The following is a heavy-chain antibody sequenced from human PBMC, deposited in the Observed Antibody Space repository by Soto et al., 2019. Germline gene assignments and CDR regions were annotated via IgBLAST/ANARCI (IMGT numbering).Heavy chain of an antibody. CDR2: ITTTGGST. D-gene: IGHD6-13*01. V-gene: IGHV3-23*01. Sequence: EVQLLQSGGGLVQPGGSLRLSCAASGFTFSNYGMNWVRLAPGEGLQWVSTITTTGGSTFYADSVRGRFTISRDNSKNTLDLQMNSLRVDDTAIYYCVTSWAYWGRGVVVTVSS. CDR1: GFTFSNYG. J-gene: IGHJ4*02. CDR3: VTSWAY.